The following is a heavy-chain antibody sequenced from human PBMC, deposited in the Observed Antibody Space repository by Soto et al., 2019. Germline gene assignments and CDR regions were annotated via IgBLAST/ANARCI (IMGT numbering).Heavy chain of an antibody. Sequence: ASAKVSCKSSVYPFTSCGISWLREAPSQGLDWKGWISADNGNTNYAQKLQGRVTMTTDTSTSTAYMELRSLRSDDTAVYYVSRLGDTALVTGGNWFDPWGQGTLVTVAS. J-gene: IGHJ5*02. D-gene: IGHD5-18*01. V-gene: IGHV1-18*04. CDR1: VYPFTSCG. CDR2: ISADNGNT. CDR3: SRLGDTALVTGGNWFDP.